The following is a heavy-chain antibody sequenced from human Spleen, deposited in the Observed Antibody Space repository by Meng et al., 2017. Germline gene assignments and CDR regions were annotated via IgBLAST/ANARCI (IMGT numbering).Heavy chain of an antibody. CDR2: INPNSGGT. CDR3: AREQWLAD. D-gene: IGHD6-19*01. Sequence: ASVKVSCKASGYTFIGYYMHWVRQAPGQGLEWMGWINPNSGGTNYAQKFQGRVTMARDTSISTAYMELSRLRSDDTAFYYCAREQWLADWGQGTLVTVSS. V-gene: IGHV1-2*02. J-gene: IGHJ4*02. CDR1: GYTFIGYY.